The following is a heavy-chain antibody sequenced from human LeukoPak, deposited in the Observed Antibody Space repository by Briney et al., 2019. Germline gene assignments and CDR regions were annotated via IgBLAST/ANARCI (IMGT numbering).Heavy chain of an antibody. Sequence: GGSLRLSCAASGFTFSDYYMSWIRQAPGKGLEWVSYISSSGSTIYYADSVKGRFTISRDNTKNSLYLQMNRLRAEDTAVYYCARSAYYYDSSGKYFQYWGQGTQVTVSS. J-gene: IGHJ1*01. CDR3: ARSAYYYDSSGKYFQY. CDR2: ISSSGSTI. D-gene: IGHD3-22*01. V-gene: IGHV3-11*01. CDR1: GFTFSDYY.